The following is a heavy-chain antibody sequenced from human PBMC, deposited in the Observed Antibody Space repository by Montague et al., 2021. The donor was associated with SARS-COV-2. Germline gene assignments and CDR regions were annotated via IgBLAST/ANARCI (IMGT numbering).Heavy chain of an antibody. J-gene: IGHJ4*02. CDR2: IYDSGST. Sequence: SETLSLTCIVSGSSVRSYYWSWIRQPPGKGLEWIGYIYDSGSTNYNPSLKSRVTISVDTSENQFSLKLSSVTAADTAVYYCARENTVTTFGGPYYIDSWGQGTLVTVSA. D-gene: IGHD4-17*01. CDR3: ARENTVTTFGGPYYIDS. V-gene: IGHV4-59*02. CDR1: GSSVRSYY.